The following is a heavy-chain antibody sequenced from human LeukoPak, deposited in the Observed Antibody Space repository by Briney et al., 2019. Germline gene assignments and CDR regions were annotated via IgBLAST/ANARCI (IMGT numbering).Heavy chain of an antibody. CDR3: ARGFWSAYYFDY. CDR1: GFTFSSYA. CDR2: ISYDGSNK. V-gene: IGHV3-30-3*01. Sequence: PGGSLRLSCAASGFTFSSYAMHRVRQAPGKGLEWVAVISYDGSNKYYADSVKGRFTISRDNSKNTLYLQMNSLRAEDTAVYYCARGFWSAYYFDYWGQGTLVTVSS. D-gene: IGHD3-3*01. J-gene: IGHJ4*02.